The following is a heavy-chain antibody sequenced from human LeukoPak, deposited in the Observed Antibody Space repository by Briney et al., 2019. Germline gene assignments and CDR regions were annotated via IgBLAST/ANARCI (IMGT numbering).Heavy chain of an antibody. CDR2: ISSSSSYI. Sequence: GGSLRLSCAASGFTFSSYSMNWVRQAPGKGLEWVSSISSSSSYIYYADSVKGRFTISRDNAKNSLYLQMNSLRAEDMAVYYCARDPRPNFDYWGQGTLVTVSS. V-gene: IGHV3-21*01. CDR1: GFTFSSYS. J-gene: IGHJ4*02. CDR3: ARDPRPNFDY.